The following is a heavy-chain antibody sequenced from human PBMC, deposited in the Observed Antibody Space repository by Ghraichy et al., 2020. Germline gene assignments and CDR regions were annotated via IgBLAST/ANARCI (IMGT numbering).Heavy chain of an antibody. V-gene: IGHV4-59*01. J-gene: IGHJ4*02. CDR1: GGSISSYY. CDR2: IYYSGST. Sequence: SETLSLTCTVSGGSISSYYWSWIRQPPGKGLEWIGYIYYSGSTNYNPSLKSRVTISVDTSKNQFSLKLSSVTAADTAVYYCARDGDYGDHAGFDYWGQGTLVTVSS. D-gene: IGHD4-17*01. CDR3: ARDGDYGDHAGFDY.